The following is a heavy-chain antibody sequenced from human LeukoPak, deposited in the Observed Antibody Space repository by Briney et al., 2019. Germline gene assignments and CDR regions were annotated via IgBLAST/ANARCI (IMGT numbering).Heavy chain of an antibody. CDR3: ARVGRDFGVGYWFDP. CDR1: GGSISSYY. J-gene: IGHJ5*02. V-gene: IGHV4-59*12. D-gene: IGHD3-3*01. CDR2: IYYSGST. Sequence: SETLSLTCTVSGGSISSYYWSWIRQPPGKGLEWIGYIYYSGSTNYNPSLKSRVTISVDTSKNQFSLKLSSVTAADTALYYCARVGRDFGVGYWFDPWGQGTLVTVSS.